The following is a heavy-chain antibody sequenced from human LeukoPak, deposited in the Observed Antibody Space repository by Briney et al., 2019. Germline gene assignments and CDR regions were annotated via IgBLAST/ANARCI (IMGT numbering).Heavy chain of an antibody. Sequence: GGSLRLSCAASGFTFSSYTMNWVRQAPGKRLEWVSSISSSSSYIYYADSVKGRLTISRDNAKNSLYLQMNSLRAEDTAVYYCAREILSGSYGVGAFDIWGQGTMVTVSS. J-gene: IGHJ3*02. D-gene: IGHD1-26*01. CDR2: ISSSSSYI. V-gene: IGHV3-21*01. CDR1: GFTFSSYT. CDR3: AREILSGSYGVGAFDI.